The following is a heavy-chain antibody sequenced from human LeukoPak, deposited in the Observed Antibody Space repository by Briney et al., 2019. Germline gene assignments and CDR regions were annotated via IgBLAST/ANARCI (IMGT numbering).Heavy chain of an antibody. CDR3: ARGEIGYCSSTSCYTMPLDI. J-gene: IGHJ3*02. CDR2: IYSGGST. V-gene: IGHV3-66*02. Sequence: PGGSLRLSCAASGFTVSSNYMSWVRQAPGKGVEGVSVIYSGGSTYYSDSVKGRFTISRDNSKNTLYLQMNSLRAEDTAVYYCARGEIGYCSSTSCYTMPLDIWGQGTMVTVSS. CDR1: GFTVSSNY. D-gene: IGHD2-2*02.